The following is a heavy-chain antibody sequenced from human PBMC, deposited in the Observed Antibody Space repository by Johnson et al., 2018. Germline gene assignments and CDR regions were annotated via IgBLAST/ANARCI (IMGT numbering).Heavy chain of an antibody. J-gene: IGHJ4*02. Sequence: VRLVQSGGGLVKPGRSLRLSCTASGFTFGIYAMSWFRQAPGKGLEWVGFIRSKAYGGTTEYAASVKGRFTISRDDSKSIAYLQMNSLTTEDTAVYYCTRARFLEWLPDYWGQGTLVTVSS. CDR1: GFTFGIYA. V-gene: IGHV3-49*05. CDR3: TRARFLEWLPDY. CDR2: IRSKAYGGTT. D-gene: IGHD3-3*01.